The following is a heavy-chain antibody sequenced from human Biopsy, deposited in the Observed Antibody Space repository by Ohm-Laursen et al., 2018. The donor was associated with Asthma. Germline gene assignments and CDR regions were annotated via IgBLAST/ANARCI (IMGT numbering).Heavy chain of an antibody. CDR3: VRHQYSSSWSTFDY. D-gene: IGHD3-22*01. CDR2: MYHSGSP. J-gene: IGHJ4*02. Sequence: SDTLSLTCTVSGGSITSSSYYWGWIRQPPGKGMEWIGSMYHSGSPYYHPSLKSRPTISVDPSKNQLSLKMSSVTAADTAAYFCVRHQYSSSWSTFDYWGQGALVTVSS. CDR1: GGSITSSSYY. V-gene: IGHV4-39*01.